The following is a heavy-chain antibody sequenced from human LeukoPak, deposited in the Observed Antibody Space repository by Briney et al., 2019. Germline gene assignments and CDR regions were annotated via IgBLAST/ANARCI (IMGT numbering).Heavy chain of an antibody. CDR2: IYYSGST. CDR1: GGSISSYY. D-gene: IGHD3-10*01. Sequence: TETLSLTCTVSGGSISSYYWSWIRQPPGKGLEWIGYIYYSGSTNYNPSLKSRVTISVDTSKNQFSPKLSSVTAADTAVYYRARGPYYGSGSYFDELYYYYYYGMDVWGKGTTVTVSS. CDR3: ARGPYYGSGSYFDELYYYYYYGMDV. V-gene: IGHV4-59*01. J-gene: IGHJ6*04.